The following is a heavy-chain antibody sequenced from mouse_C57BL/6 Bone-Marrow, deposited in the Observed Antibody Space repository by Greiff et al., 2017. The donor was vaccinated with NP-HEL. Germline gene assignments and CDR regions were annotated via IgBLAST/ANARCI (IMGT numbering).Heavy chain of an antibody. D-gene: IGHD2-4*01. Sequence: QVQLQQPGAELVMPGASVKLSCKASGYTFTSYWMHWVKQRPGQGLEWIGEIAPSDSYTNYNQKFKGKSTLTVDKSSSTAYMQLSSLTSEDSAVYYCARPYDYDGYWYFDVWGTGTTVTVSS. J-gene: IGHJ1*03. CDR3: ARPYDYDGYWYFDV. CDR2: IAPSDSYT. CDR1: GYTFTSYW. V-gene: IGHV1-69*01.